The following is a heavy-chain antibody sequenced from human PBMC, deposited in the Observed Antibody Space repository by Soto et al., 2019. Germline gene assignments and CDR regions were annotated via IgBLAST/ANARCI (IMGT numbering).Heavy chain of an antibody. Sequence: QVQLVQSGAEVKKPGASVKVSCKASGYTFTSYYMHWVRQAPGQGLEWMGIINPSGGSTSYAQKFQGRVTMTRDTSTSTVYMELSSLRSEDTAVYYCALLEWLFNADYGMDVWGQGTTVTVSS. V-gene: IGHV1-46*01. CDR1: GYTFTSYY. CDR2: INPSGGST. CDR3: ALLEWLFNADYGMDV. J-gene: IGHJ6*02. D-gene: IGHD3-3*01.